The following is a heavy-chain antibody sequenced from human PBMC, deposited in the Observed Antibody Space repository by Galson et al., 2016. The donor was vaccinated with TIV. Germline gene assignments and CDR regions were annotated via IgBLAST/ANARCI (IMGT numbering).Heavy chain of an antibody. CDR1: GGSFSSYV. D-gene: IGHD5-18*01. J-gene: IGHJ6*02. V-gene: IGHV1-69*13. CDR3: ATDRNTAMDTYYYYYGVDV. Sequence: SVKVSCKASGGSFSSYVFNWVRQAPAQGLEWMGNIIPLFVSANYAQKFQGRVTITADESTSTAYMERSRLRSEDPAIYYCATDRNTAMDTYYYYYGVDVWGQGTTVTVSS. CDR2: IIPLFVSA.